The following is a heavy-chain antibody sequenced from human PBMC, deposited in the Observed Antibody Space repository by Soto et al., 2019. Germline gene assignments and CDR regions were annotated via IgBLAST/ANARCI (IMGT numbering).Heavy chain of an antibody. J-gene: IGHJ4*02. CDR3: LTDWAENDYFDY. CDR1: GFTFSNAW. D-gene: IGHD7-27*01. Sequence: EVQLVESGGGLVKPGGSLRLSCAASGFTFSNAWMSWVRQAPGKGLEWVGRIKSKTDGGTTDYAAPVKGRFTISRDDSKNTLYLQMNSLKTEDTAVYYCLTDWAENDYFDYWGQGTLVTVSS. CDR2: IKSKTDGGTT. V-gene: IGHV3-15*01.